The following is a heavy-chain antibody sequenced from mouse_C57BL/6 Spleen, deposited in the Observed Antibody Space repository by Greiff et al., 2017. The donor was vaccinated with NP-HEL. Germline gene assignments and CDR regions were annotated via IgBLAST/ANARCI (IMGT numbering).Heavy chain of an antibody. CDR3: ARVWYYGSSRYWYFDV. J-gene: IGHJ1*03. V-gene: IGHV3-6*01. CDR1: GYSITSGYY. D-gene: IGHD1-1*01. Sequence: EVKLVESGPGLVKPSQSLSLTCSVTGYSITSGYYWNWIRQFPGNKLEWMGYISYDGSNNYNPSLKNRISITRDTSKNQFFLKLNSVTTEDTATYYCARVWYYGSSRYWYFDVWGTGTTVTVSS. CDR2: ISYDGSN.